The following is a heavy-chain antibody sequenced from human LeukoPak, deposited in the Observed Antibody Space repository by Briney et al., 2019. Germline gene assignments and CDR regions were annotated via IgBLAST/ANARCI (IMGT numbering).Heavy chain of an antibody. CDR1: GFNVSNNY. CDR3: AISGLGFGEFRGLDY. V-gene: IGHV3-53*01. J-gene: IGHJ4*02. CDR2: IFSSGPT. Sequence: PGGSVRLSCAASGFNVSNNYMNWVRQAPGKGLEWVSVIFSSGPTYYPDSVKGRFTISRDTSKNALYLQMNSLRAEDTAVYYFAISGLGFGEFRGLDYWGQGTLVTVSS. D-gene: IGHD3-10*01.